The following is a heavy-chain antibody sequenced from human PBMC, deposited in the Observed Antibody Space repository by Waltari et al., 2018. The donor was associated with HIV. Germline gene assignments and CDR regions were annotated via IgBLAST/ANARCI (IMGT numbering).Heavy chain of an antibody. CDR2: IKQDGSEK. V-gene: IGHV3-7*04. Sequence: EVQLVESGGGLVQPGGSLRLSCAASGSTFSSYWRSWVRQAPGKGLEWVANIKQDGSEKYYVDSVNGRFTISRDNAENSLYLQMNSLRAEDTAVYYCARGGFYGSGSKVNWGQGTLVTVSS. J-gene: IGHJ4*02. CDR3: ARGGFYGSGSKVN. CDR1: GSTFSSYW. D-gene: IGHD3-10*01.